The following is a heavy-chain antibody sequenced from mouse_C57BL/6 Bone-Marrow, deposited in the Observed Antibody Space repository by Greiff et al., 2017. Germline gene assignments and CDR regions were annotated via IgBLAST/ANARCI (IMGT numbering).Heavy chain of an antibody. CDR2: IYPRSGNT. J-gene: IGHJ3*01. D-gene: IGHD2-4*01. V-gene: IGHV1-81*01. Sequence: VQLQQSGAELARPGASVKLSCTASGYTFTSYGISWVKQRTGQGLEWIGEIYPRSGNTYYNEKFKGKATLTADKSSSTAYMELRSLTSEDSAVYFCARSYYYDAGFAYWGQGTLVTVSA. CDR3: ARSYYYDAGFAY. CDR1: GYTFTSYG.